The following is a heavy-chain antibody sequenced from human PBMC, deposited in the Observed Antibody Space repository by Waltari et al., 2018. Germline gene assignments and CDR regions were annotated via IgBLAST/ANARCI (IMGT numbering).Heavy chain of an antibody. CDR1: GFTFSSYG. CDR2: IRYDGSNK. CDR3: AKDPYSSSWYLEYFQH. D-gene: IGHD6-13*01. Sequence: QVQLVESGGGVVQPGGSLRLSCAASGFTFSSYGMHWVRQAPGKGLEWVAFIRYDGSNKYYADSVKGRFTISRDNSKNTLYLQMNSLRAEDTAVYYCAKDPYSSSWYLEYFQHWGQGTLVTVSS. V-gene: IGHV3-30*02. J-gene: IGHJ1*01.